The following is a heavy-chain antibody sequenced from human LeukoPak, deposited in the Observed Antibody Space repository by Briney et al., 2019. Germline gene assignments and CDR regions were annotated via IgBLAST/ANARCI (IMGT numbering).Heavy chain of an antibody. D-gene: IGHD2-15*01. Sequence: GGSLRLSCAASGFTFSSYWMHWVRQAPGKGLVWVSRINSDGSSTNYAHSVKGRFTISRDNAKTTLYLQMNSLRAEDTAVYYCARPDIVVVVAATGNSFDIWGQGTMVTVSS. CDR1: GFTFSSYW. CDR3: ARPDIVVVVAATGNSFDI. CDR2: INSDGSST. V-gene: IGHV3-74*01. J-gene: IGHJ3*02.